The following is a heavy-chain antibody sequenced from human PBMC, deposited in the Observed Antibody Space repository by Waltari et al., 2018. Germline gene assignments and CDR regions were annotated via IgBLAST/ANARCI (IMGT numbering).Heavy chain of an antibody. Sequence: GGALRLSCAASGFTFSSYAMSWVRQAPGKGLEWVSAISGSGGSTYYADSVKGRFTISRDNSKNTLYLQMNSLRAEDTAVYYCAKQDYDFWSGPSNWFDPWGQGTLVTVSS. D-gene: IGHD3-3*01. CDR3: AKQDYDFWSGPSNWFDP. CDR1: GFTFSSYA. CDR2: ISGSGGST. J-gene: IGHJ5*02. V-gene: IGHV3-23*01.